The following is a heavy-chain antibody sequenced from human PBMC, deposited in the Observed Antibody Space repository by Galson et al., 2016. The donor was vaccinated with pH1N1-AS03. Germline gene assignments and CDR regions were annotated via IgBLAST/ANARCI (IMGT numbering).Heavy chain of an antibody. D-gene: IGHD5-18*01. CDR3: ARDRDTSMITLDYYYYYMDV. Sequence: SVKVSCKVSGGALTSYGINWVRQAPGQGLEWMGRILPMFGSTHYAQGFEDRVTLTADNSTGTPYLDLSSLRSEDTAVYYCARDRDTSMITLDYYYYYMDVWGRGTTVTVAS. V-gene: IGHV1-69*06. CDR1: GGALTSYG. J-gene: IGHJ6*03. CDR2: ILPMFGST.